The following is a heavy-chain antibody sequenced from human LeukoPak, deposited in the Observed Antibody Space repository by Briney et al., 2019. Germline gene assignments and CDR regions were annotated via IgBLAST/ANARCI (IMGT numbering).Heavy chain of an antibody. CDR3: ARDGPPHYFDRNAMDV. CDR1: GFTFSSYN. V-gene: IGHV3-21*01. D-gene: IGHD3-22*01. J-gene: IGHJ6*03. CDR2: ISTRSSYI. Sequence: GGSLRLSCAASGFTFSSYNINWVRQAPGKGLEWVSFISTRSSYIYYADSVKGRFTISRHNAKNSLYLQMNSLRAEDTAVYYCARDGPPHYFDRNAMDVWGKGTTVTVSS.